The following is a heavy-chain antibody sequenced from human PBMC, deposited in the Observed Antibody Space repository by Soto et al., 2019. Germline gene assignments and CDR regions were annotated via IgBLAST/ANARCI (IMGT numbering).Heavy chain of an antibody. Sequence: GGSLRLSCAASGFTFNSYGMHWVRQAPGKGLEWVAVIWFDGRNEYYADSVKGRFTISRDNSKNTLYLQMDSLRGDDTAVYYCARAFMGGDYSWNYYYYGMDVWGQGTTVTVSS. CDR3: ARAFMGGDYSWNYYYYGMDV. CDR1: GFTFNSYG. CDR2: IWFDGRNE. D-gene: IGHD1-26*01. V-gene: IGHV3-33*01. J-gene: IGHJ6*02.